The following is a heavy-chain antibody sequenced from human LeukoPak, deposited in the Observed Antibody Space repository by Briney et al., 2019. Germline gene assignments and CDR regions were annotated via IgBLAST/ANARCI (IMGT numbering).Heavy chain of an antibody. J-gene: IGHJ4*02. D-gene: IGHD6-13*01. CDR2: INSDERST. V-gene: IGHV3-74*01. CDR3: TREPYSSSWYPFDY. CDR1: GFTFSSYW. Sequence: GGSLRLSCAASGFTFSSYWMHWVRQAPGKGLVWVSRINSDERSTSYADSVKGRFTISRDNAKNTLYLQMNSLRAEDTAVYYCTREPYSSSWYPFDYWGQGTLVTVSS.